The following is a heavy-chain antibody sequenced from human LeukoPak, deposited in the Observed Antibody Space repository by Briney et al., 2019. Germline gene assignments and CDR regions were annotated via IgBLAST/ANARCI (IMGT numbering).Heavy chain of an antibody. V-gene: IGHV1-18*01. CDR2: ISANTGNT. J-gene: IGHJ4*02. CDR1: GYTFPNYG. CDR3: ARADNWNYASNY. D-gene: IGHD1-7*01. Sequence: ASVKVSCKASGYTFPNYGITWVRQAPGQGLEWMGWISANTGNTNYAQKLQGRVTMTTDTSTSTAYMELRSLRSDDTAVYYCARADNWNYASNYWGQGTLVTVSS.